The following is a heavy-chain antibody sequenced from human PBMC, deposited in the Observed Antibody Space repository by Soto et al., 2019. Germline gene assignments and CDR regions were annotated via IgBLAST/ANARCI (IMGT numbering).Heavy chain of an antibody. J-gene: IGHJ6*02. V-gene: IGHV3-20*04. CDR2: INWNGGST. Sequence: GGSLRLSCAASGFTFDDYGMSWFRQAPGKGLEWVSGINWNGGSTGYADSVKGRFTISRDNAKNSLYLQMNSLRAEDTALYYCARDYCSSTSCHRYSNSSGMHVWGQGTTVTVS. D-gene: IGHD2-2*02. CDR3: ARDYCSSTSCHRYSNSSGMHV. CDR1: GFTFDDYG.